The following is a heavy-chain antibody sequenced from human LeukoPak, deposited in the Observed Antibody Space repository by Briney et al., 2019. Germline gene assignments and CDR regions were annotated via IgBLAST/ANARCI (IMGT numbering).Heavy chain of an antibody. CDR1: GFTFSTFA. D-gene: IGHD3-10*02. J-gene: IGHJ6*04. V-gene: IGHV3-48*03. CDR2: ISSSGSTI. CDR3: AELGITMIGGV. Sequence: GGSLRLSCAASGFTFSTFAMIWVRQAPGKGLEGVSYISSSGSTIYYADSVKGRFTISRDNAKNSLYLQMNSLRAEDTAVYYCAELGITMIGGVWGKGTTVTISS.